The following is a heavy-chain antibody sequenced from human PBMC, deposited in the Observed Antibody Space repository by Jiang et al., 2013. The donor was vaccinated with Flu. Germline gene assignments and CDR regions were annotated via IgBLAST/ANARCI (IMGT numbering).Heavy chain of an antibody. Sequence: KPTQTLTLTCTFSGFSLSTSGMCVSWIRQPPGKALEWLARIDWDDDKYYSTSLKTRLTISKDTSKNQVVLTMTNMDPVDTATYYCARYRSSSNFFDYWGQGTLVTVSS. CDR2: IDWDDDK. V-gene: IGHV2-70*11. J-gene: IGHJ4*02. CDR3: ARYRSSSNFFDY. D-gene: IGHD6-6*01. CDR1: GFSLSTSGMC.